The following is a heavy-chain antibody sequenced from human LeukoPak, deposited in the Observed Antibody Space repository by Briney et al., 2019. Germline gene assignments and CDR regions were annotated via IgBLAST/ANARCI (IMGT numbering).Heavy chain of an antibody. Sequence: ASVKVSCKTSGYTFTNYDISWVRQATGQGLEWMGWMSPNSGNTGYAQKFQGRVTMTRDTSISTAYMELSSLRSEDTAVYYCASNPPKTGDFNYWGQGTLVTVSS. CDR3: ASNPPKTGDFNY. CDR1: GYTFTNYD. V-gene: IGHV1-8*01. J-gene: IGHJ4*02. D-gene: IGHD7-27*01. CDR2: MSPNSGNT.